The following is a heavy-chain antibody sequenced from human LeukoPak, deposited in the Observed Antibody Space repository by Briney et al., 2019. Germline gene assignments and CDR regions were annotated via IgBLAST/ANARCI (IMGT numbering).Heavy chain of an antibody. Sequence: ASVKVSCKTSGYTFTSYGISWVRQAPGQGLEWIGWISAYNGNTNYAQKLQGRVTMTTDTSTSTAYMELRSLRSDDTAVYYCARDVITMVRGVTSSWFDPWGQGTLVTVSS. V-gene: IGHV1-18*01. D-gene: IGHD3-10*01. CDR3: ARDVITMVRGVTSSWFDP. CDR1: GYTFTSYG. CDR2: ISAYNGNT. J-gene: IGHJ5*02.